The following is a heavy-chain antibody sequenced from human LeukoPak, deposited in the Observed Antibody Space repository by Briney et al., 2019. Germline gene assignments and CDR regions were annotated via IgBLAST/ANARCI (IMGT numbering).Heavy chain of an antibody. Sequence: GGSLRLSCAASGFTFSRHWMTWVRQAPGKGLEWVSSISSSSSYIYYADSVKGRFTISRDNAKNSLYLQMNSLRAEDTAVYYCARAPQKRFDYWGQGTLVTVSS. CDR1: GFTFSRHW. CDR3: ARAPQKRFDY. CDR2: ISSSSSYI. V-gene: IGHV3-21*01. J-gene: IGHJ4*02.